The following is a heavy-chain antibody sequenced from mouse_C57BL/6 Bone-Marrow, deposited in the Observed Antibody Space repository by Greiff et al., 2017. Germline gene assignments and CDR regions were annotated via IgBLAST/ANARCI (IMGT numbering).Heavy chain of an antibody. CDR1: GYTFTSYW. CDR2: TYPGSGST. V-gene: IGHV1-55*01. CDR3: ARPYYSNYWYFDV. D-gene: IGHD2-5*01. Sequence: QVQLQQPGAELVKPGASVTMSCKASGYTFTSYWITWVKQRPGQGLEWIGDTYPGSGSTNYNEKFKSKATLTVDTSSSTAYMQLSSLTSEDSAVYYCARPYYSNYWYFDVWCTGTTVTVSS. J-gene: IGHJ1*03.